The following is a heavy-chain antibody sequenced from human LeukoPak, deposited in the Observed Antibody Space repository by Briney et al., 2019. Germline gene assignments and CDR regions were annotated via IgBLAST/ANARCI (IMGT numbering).Heavy chain of an antibody. D-gene: IGHD1-14*01. Sequence: GGSLRLSCAASGFTFSTYGMHWVRQAPGKGLEWVADIWYDGSNEDYADSVKGRFTISRDNSKNTLYLQMNSLRAEDTAVYYCAKELFEGSTGNLAYWGQGTLVTVSS. J-gene: IGHJ4*02. CDR2: IWYDGSNE. CDR1: GFTFSTYG. CDR3: AKELFEGSTGNLAY. V-gene: IGHV3-30*02.